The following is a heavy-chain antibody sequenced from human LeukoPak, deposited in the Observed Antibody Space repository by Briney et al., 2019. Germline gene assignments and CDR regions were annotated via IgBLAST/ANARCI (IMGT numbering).Heavy chain of an antibody. Sequence: GGSLRLSCAASGITFSSYGMHWVRQAPGKGLEWVAVISYDGSNKYYADSVKGRFTISRDNSKNTLYLQMNSLRAEDTAVYYCAKVVDTAMVIPLFDYWGQGTLVTVSS. D-gene: IGHD5-18*01. CDR1: GITFSSYG. V-gene: IGHV3-30*18. J-gene: IGHJ4*02. CDR3: AKVVDTAMVIPLFDY. CDR2: ISYDGSNK.